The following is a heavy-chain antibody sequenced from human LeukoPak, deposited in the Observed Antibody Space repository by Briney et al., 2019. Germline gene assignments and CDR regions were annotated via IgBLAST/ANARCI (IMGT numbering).Heavy chain of an antibody. Sequence: SETLSLTCAVYGGSFSGYYWSWIRQPPGKGLEWIGEINHSGSTNYNPSFKSRVTISVDTSKNQFSLKLSSVTAADTAVYYCARGQVSSSTSEYYFDYWGKGTLVTVSS. CDR3: ARGQVSSSTSEYYFDY. CDR2: INHSGST. J-gene: IGHJ4*02. CDR1: GGSFSGYY. V-gene: IGHV4-34*01. D-gene: IGHD2-2*01.